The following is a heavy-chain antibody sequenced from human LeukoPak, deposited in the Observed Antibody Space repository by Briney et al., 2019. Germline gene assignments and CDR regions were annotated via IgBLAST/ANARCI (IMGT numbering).Heavy chain of an antibody. Sequence: SVKVSCKASGGTFSSYAISWVRQAPGQGLEWMGGIIPIFGTANYAQKFQGRVTITADESTSTAYMELSSLRSEDTAVYYCARGWLAETMVVTPYNYWGQGTLVTVSS. CDR2: IIPIFGTA. CDR3: ARGWLAETMVVTPYNY. J-gene: IGHJ4*02. CDR1: GGTFSSYA. D-gene: IGHD4-23*01. V-gene: IGHV1-69*13.